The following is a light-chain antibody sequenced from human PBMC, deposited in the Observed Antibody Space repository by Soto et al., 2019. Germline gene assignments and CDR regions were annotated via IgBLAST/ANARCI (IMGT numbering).Light chain of an antibody. CDR2: GVR. CDR1: SNDIGAYNY. V-gene: IGLV2-14*01. Sequence: QSVLTQPTSVSGSPGQSITISCTGNSNDIGAYNYVSWYQQHPGKAPRLLIHGVRNRPSGISSRLSASKSGLTASLTISGLQAEDEADYYCSSFTTNRFYVFGPGTKVTVL. CDR3: SSFTTNRFYV. J-gene: IGLJ1*01.